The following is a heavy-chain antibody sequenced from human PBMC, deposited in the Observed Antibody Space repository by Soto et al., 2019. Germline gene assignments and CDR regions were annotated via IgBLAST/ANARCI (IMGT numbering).Heavy chain of an antibody. J-gene: IGHJ5*02. Sequence: GGSLRLSCAASGFTVSSNYMSWVRQAPGKGLEWVSAISGSGGSTYYADSVKGRFTISRDNSKNTLYLQMNSLRAEDTAVYYCAKDRGGWDIVVVPAAMKAFDPWGQGTLVTVSS. V-gene: IGHV3-23*01. CDR1: GFTVSSNY. CDR2: ISGSGGST. CDR3: AKDRGGWDIVVVPAAMKAFDP. D-gene: IGHD2-2*01.